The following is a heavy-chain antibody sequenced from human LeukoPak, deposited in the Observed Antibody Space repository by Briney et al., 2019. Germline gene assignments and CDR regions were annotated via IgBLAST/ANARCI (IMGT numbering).Heavy chain of an antibody. D-gene: IGHD3-10*01. Sequence: PSETLSLTCNVSGGSISSYYWSWIRHPAEKGLEWIGLIYSSGSTNYNPSLRSRVTMSLDTSKNQFSLKLSSVTAADTAVYYCARLGRSLWFGELEYYFDYWGQGTLVTVSS. CDR3: ARLGRSLWFGELEYYFDY. CDR1: GGSISSYY. CDR2: IYSSGST. V-gene: IGHV4-4*07. J-gene: IGHJ4*02.